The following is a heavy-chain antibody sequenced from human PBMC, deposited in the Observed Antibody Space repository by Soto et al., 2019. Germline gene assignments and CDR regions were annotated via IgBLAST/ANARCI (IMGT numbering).Heavy chain of an antibody. CDR2: ISYDGSNK. J-gene: IGHJ5*02. Sequence: QVQLVESGGGVVQPGRSLRLSCAASGFTFSSYAMHWVRQAPGKGLEWVAVISYDGSNKYYADSVKGRFTISRDNSKNTLYLQMNSLRAEDTAVYYCARDRRPWAARLGTLCFDPWGQGTLVTVSS. CDR3: ARDRRPWAARLGTLCFDP. V-gene: IGHV3-30-3*01. D-gene: IGHD6-6*01. CDR1: GFTFSSYA.